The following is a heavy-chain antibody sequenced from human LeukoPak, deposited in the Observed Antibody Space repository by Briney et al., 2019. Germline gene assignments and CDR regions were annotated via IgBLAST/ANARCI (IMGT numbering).Heavy chain of an antibody. CDR2: IWHGGGYK. V-gene: IGHV3-33*01. J-gene: IGHJ4*02. CDR1: GFIFSIFG. Sequence: GRSLRLSCSASGFIFSIFGMHWVRQAPGKGLEWVAVIWHGGGYKYYADSVKGRFTLSRDNSKNTVFLQMNSLRAEDTAVYYCARDPSTLNYNFWSGYYIGYLDYWGQGTLVTVSS. CDR3: ARDPSTLNYNFWSGYYIGYLDY. D-gene: IGHD3-3*01.